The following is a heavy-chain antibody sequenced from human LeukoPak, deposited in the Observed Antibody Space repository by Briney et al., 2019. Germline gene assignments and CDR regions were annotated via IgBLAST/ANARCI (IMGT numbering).Heavy chain of an antibody. CDR1: GGSISSSSYY. CDR2: IYYSGSI. CDR3: ARAPWAYGNYVHAFDI. V-gene: IGHV4-39*07. J-gene: IGHJ3*02. D-gene: IGHD4-11*01. Sequence: SETLSLTCTVSGGSISSSSYYWGWIRQPPGKGLEWIGSIYYSGSIYYNPSLMSRVTTSVDTSKNLFSLKLTSVTAADTAVYYCARAPWAYGNYVHAFDIWGQGTMVTVSS.